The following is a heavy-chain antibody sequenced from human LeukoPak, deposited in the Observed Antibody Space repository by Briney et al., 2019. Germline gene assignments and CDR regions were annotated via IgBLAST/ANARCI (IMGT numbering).Heavy chain of an antibody. Sequence: SETLSLTCTVSGGSFSSSTYYWGWIRQPPGKGLEWIGSLYYSGSTYYNPSLKSRVTISVDTSKSQFSLKLSSVTAADTAVYYCARHRNCGGDCYPYYYYYMDVWGKGTTVTVSS. D-gene: IGHD2-21*01. CDR2: LYYSGST. CDR3: ARHRNCGGDCYPYYYYYMDV. V-gene: IGHV4-39*01. CDR1: GGSFSSSTYY. J-gene: IGHJ6*03.